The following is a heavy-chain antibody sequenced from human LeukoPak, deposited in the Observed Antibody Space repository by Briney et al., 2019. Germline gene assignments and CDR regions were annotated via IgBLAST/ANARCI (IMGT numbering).Heavy chain of an antibody. V-gene: IGHV1-18*01. CDR1: GYTFTSYG. D-gene: IGHD3-3*01. J-gene: IGHJ4*02. Sequence: ASVEVSCKASGYTFTSYGISWVRQAPGQGLEWMGWISAYNGNTNYAQKLQGRVTMTRDTSTSTVYMELSSLRSEDTAVYYCARLPDYDFWSGYYYDFDYWGQGTLVTVSS. CDR3: ARLPDYDFWSGYYYDFDY. CDR2: ISAYNGNT.